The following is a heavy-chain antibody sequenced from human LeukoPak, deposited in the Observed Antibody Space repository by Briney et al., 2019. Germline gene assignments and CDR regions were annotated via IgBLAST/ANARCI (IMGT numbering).Heavy chain of an antibody. V-gene: IGHV3-23*01. CDR2: ISGSGGST. CDR3: AKGYYDYVWGSYYFDY. J-gene: IGHJ4*02. Sequence: GGSLRLSCAASGFTFSSYAMSWVRQAPGKGLEWVSAISGSGGSTYYADSVRGRFTISRDNSRDTLYLQMNSLRTEDTAVYYCAKGYYDYVWGSYYFDYWGQGTLVTVSS. CDR1: GFTFSSYA. D-gene: IGHD3-16*01.